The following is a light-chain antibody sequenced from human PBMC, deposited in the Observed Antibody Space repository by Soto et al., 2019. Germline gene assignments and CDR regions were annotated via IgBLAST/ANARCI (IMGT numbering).Light chain of an antibody. CDR2: DAS. CDR3: QQRSNWPPGT. Sequence: EIVLTQSPATLSLSPGERATLSCRASQSVSSYLAWYQQKPGQAPRLLIYDASNRATGIPARFSGSGSGTDFTLTISSLEPEDFAVYYCQQRSNWPPGTFGPGTKVHIK. CDR1: QSVSSY. J-gene: IGKJ3*01. V-gene: IGKV3-11*01.